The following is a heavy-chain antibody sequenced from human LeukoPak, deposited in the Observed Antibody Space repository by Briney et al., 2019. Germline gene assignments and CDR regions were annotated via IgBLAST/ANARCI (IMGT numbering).Heavy chain of an antibody. CDR3: ARDVSSVSTYYYDT. V-gene: IGHV1-69*05. Sequence: GASVKVSCKASGGTFSSYAISWVRQAPGQGLEWMGGIIPIFGTANYAQKFQGRVTMTRDTSISTAYMELSRLRSDDTAVYYCARDVSSVSTYYYDTWGQGTLVTVSS. CDR2: IIPIFGTA. D-gene: IGHD3-22*01. CDR1: GGTFSSYA. J-gene: IGHJ5*02.